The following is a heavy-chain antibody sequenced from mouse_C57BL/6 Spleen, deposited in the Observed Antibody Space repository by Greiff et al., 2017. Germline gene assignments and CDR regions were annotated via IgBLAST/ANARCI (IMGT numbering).Heavy chain of an antibody. J-gene: IGHJ4*01. D-gene: IGHD2-4*01. CDR1: GYTFTSYW. CDR3: ARTYYDYGYAMDY. CDR2: IDPSDSYT. V-gene: IGHV1-69*01. Sequence: QVQLKQPGAELVMPGASVKLSCKASGYTFTSYWMHWVKQRPGQGLEWIGEIDPSDSYTNYNQKFKGKSTLTVDKSSSTAYMQLSSLTSEDSAVYYCARTYYDYGYAMDYWGQGTSVTVSS.